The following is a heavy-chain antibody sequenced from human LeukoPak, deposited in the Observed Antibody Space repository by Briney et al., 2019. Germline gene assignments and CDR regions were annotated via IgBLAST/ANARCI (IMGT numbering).Heavy chain of an antibody. J-gene: IGHJ4*02. V-gene: IGHV4-59*01. CDR2: IYYSGST. D-gene: IGHD3-10*01. CDR1: GGSISSYY. CDR3: ARDLGYYGSGDFDY. Sequence: SETLCLTCTVSGGSISSYYWSWIRQPPGKGLEWIGYIYYSGSTNYNPSLKSRVTISVDTSKNQFSLKLSSVTAADTALYYCARDLGYYGSGDFDYWGQGTLVTVSS.